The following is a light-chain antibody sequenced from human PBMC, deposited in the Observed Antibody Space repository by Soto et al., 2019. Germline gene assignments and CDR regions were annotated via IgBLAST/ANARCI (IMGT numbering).Light chain of an antibody. CDR1: QSVSSS. CDR3: QQYNNWWT. J-gene: IGKJ1*01. Sequence: EIVMTQSASTLSVSPGERATLSCRASQSVSSSLAWYQQKPGQAPRLLIYGASTRATGIPARFSGSASGTEFTLTISSLKSEDFAVYYCQQYNNWWTFGQGTKVDIK. CDR2: GAS. V-gene: IGKV3-15*01.